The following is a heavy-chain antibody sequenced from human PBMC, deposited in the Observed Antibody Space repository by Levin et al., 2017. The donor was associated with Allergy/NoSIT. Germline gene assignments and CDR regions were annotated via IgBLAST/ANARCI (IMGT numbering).Heavy chain of an antibody. CDR1: GFTFSSYA. J-gene: IGHJ4*02. CDR2: ISYDGSNK. D-gene: IGHD3-10*01. V-gene: IGHV3-30-3*01. CDR3: ARGGVLLWFGELGDY. Sequence: GGSLRLSCAASGFTFSSYAMHWVRQAPGKGLEWVAVISYDGSNKYYADSVKGRFTISRDNSKNTLYLQMNSLRAEDTAVYYCARGGVLLWFGELGDYWGQGTLVTVSS.